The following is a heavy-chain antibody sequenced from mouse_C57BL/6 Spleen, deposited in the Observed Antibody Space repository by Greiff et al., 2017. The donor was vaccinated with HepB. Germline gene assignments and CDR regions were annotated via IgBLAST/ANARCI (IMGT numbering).Heavy chain of an antibody. V-gene: IGHV1-50*01. Sequence: QVQLQQPGAELVKPGASVKLSCKASGYTFTSYWMQWVKQRPGQGLDWIGEIDPSATYANYNQKFKGKATLTVATSSNTAYMQLSSLTSEDSAVYYCARRTTVPYFDYWGQGTTLTVSS. CDR3: ARRTTVPYFDY. CDR2: IDPSATYA. J-gene: IGHJ2*01. CDR1: GYTFTSYW. D-gene: IGHD1-1*01.